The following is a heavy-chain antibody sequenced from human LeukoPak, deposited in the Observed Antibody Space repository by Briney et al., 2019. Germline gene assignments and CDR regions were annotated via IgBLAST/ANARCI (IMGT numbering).Heavy chain of an antibody. CDR1: GGTFSSYA. V-gene: IGHV1-69*05. CDR3: ARTATIGYYFDY. Sequence: SVKVSCKASGGTFSSYAISLVRQAPGQGLEWMGGIIPIFGTANYAQKFQGRVTITTDESTSTAYMELSSLRSEDTAVYYCARTATIGYYFDYWRQGTLVTVSS. J-gene: IGHJ4*02. CDR2: IIPIFGTA. D-gene: IGHD5-24*01.